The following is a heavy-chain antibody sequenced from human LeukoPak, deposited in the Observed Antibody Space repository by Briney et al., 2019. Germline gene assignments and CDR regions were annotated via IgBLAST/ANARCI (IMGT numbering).Heavy chain of an antibody. CDR1: GFTFSSYW. V-gene: IGHV3-74*01. CDR2: INSDGSST. CDR3: AKVLEPLWFGELRAYAMDV. D-gene: IGHD3-10*01. Sequence: GGSLRLSCAASGFTFSSYWMHWVRQAPGKGLVWVSRINSDGSSTSYADSVKGRFTISRDNAKNTLYLQMNSLRAEDTAVYYCAKVLEPLWFGELRAYAMDVWGQGTTVTVSS. J-gene: IGHJ6*02.